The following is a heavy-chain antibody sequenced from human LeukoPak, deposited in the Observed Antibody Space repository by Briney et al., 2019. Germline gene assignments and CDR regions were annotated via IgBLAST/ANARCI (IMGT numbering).Heavy chain of an antibody. CDR3: ARVDSGAVCVGGAFDI. J-gene: IGHJ3*02. CDR1: GFTVSSNY. CDR2: IYSGGST. Sequence: PGGSLRLSCAASGFTVSSNYMSWVRQAPGKGLEWVSVIYSGGSTYYADSVKGRFTISRDNSKNTLYLQMNSLRAEDTAVYYCARVDSGAVCVGGAFDIWGQGTMVTVSS. D-gene: IGHD3-10*01. V-gene: IGHV3-53*01.